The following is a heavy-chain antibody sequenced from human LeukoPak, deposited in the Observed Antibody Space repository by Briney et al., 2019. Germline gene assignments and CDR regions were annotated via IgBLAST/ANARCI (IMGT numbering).Heavy chain of an antibody. CDR2: ISGSGGST. V-gene: IGHV3-23*01. D-gene: IGHD2-21*02. CDR3: ARGGHFASIDY. CDR1: GFTFSSYA. Sequence: PGGSLRLFCAASGFTFSSYAMSWVRQAPGKGLEWVSAISGSGGSTYYADSVKGRFTISRDNAKNTLYLQMNSLRAEDTAVYYCARGGHFASIDYWGQGTLVTVSS. J-gene: IGHJ4*02.